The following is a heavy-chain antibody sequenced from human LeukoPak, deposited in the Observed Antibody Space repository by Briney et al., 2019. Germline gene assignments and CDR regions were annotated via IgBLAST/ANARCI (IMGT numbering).Heavy chain of an antibody. CDR3: ATWYSSGWYTFDY. CDR2: FDPEDGET. V-gene: IGHV1-24*01. J-gene: IGHJ4*02. CDR1: GYTLTELS. Sequence: ASVKVSCKVSGYTLTELSMHWVRQAPGKGLEWMGGFDPEDGETIYAQKFQGRVTMTEDASTDTAYMELSSLRSEDTAVYYCATWYSSGWYTFDYWGQGTLVTVSS. D-gene: IGHD6-19*01.